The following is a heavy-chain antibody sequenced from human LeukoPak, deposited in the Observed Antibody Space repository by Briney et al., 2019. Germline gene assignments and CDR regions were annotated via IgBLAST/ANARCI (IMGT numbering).Heavy chain of an antibody. Sequence: GGSLRLSCAASGFPLSDYYMSGIPQAPGRGVECVSYISSSGSTIYYADSVKGRFTISRDNAKNSLYLQMNSLRAEDTAVYYCARDRWGRVMTTNYYYMDVWGKGTTVTVSS. V-gene: IGHV3-11*04. D-gene: IGHD4-17*01. CDR3: ARDRWGRVMTTNYYYMDV. CDR2: ISSSGSTI. J-gene: IGHJ6*03. CDR1: GFPLSDYY.